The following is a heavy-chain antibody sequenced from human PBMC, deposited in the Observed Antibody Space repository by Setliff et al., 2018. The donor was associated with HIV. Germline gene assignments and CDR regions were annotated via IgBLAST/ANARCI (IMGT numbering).Heavy chain of an antibody. CDR1: GGFISSYY. J-gene: IGHJ1*01. D-gene: IGHD3-22*01. Sequence: SETLSLTCTVSGGFISSYYWSWIRQPPGKGLEWIGYIHYSGSTSYNPSLKSRVTISVDTSKNQFSLKLTSVTAADTAVYYCARGPAREGGYWGSDSQGYFQHWGQGTLVTVPS. V-gene: IGHV4-59*01. CDR3: ARGPAREGGYWGSDSQGYFQH. CDR2: IHYSGST.